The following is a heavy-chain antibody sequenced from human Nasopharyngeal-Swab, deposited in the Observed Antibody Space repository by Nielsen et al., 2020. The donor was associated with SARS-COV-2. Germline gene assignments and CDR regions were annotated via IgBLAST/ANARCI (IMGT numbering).Heavy chain of an antibody. V-gene: IGHV3-20*01. CDR3: ARDAEQPGDYYYGMDV. Sequence: VRQAPGKGLEWVSGINWNGGSTGYADSVKGRFTISRDNAKNSLYLQMNSLRAEDTALYHCARDAEQPGDYYYGMDVWGQGTKVTVSS. D-gene: IGHD6-13*01. J-gene: IGHJ6*02. CDR2: INWNGGST.